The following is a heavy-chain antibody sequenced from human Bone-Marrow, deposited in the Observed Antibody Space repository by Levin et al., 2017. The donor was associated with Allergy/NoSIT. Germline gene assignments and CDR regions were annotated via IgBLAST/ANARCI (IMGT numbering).Heavy chain of an antibody. CDR2: ISYRGST. Sequence: KPGGSLRLSCTVSGGSISSAGYNWTWIRQYPGKGLEWIGYISYRGSTYFNPSLKSRLAMSIDTSEQHFSLNLTSVSAADTAIYYCARLDGYSFDYWGQGALVTVSS. J-gene: IGHJ4*02. V-gene: IGHV4-31*03. CDR1: GGSISSAGYN. D-gene: IGHD1-1*01. CDR3: ARLDGYSFDY.